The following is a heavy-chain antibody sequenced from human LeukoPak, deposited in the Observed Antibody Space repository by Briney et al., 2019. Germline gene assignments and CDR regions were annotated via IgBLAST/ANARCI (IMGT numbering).Heavy chain of an antibody. CDR2: IFYDGSMK. J-gene: IGHJ4*02. Sequence: PGGSLRLSCAASGFTFSSYAMHWVRQAPGKGLEWVAVIFYDGSMKYYADSVKGRFTISRDNSKNTLYLQMKSLRAEDTAVYYCAKGEAYCGGDCYPDWGQGTLVTVSS. CDR3: AKGEAYCGGDCYPD. V-gene: IGHV3-30*04. D-gene: IGHD2-21*02. CDR1: GFTFSSYA.